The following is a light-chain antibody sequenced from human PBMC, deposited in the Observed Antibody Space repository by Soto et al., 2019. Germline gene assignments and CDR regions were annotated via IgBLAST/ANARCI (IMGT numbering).Light chain of an antibody. CDR3: SSYTTSSTQV. CDR2: EVS. Sequence: QSALTQPASVSGSPGQSITISCTGTSSDVGYYNYVSWYQHHPGKVPKLMIYEVSNRPSGVSNRFSGSKSGNTASLTISGIQAEDEADYYCSSYTTSSTQVFGGGTKVTVL. V-gene: IGLV2-14*01. CDR1: SSDVGYYNY. J-gene: IGLJ3*02.